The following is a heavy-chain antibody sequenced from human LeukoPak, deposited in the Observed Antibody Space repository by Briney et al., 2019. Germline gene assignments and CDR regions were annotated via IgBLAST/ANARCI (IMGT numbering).Heavy chain of an antibody. CDR1: GYTFTSYY. V-gene: IGHV1-46*01. Sequence: ASVKVSCKASGYTFTSYYMHWVRQAPGQGLEWMGIINPSGGSTSYAQKFQGRVTMTRDTSTSTVYMELSSLRSEDTAVYYCARDPPTSGYYNDAFDIRGQGTMVTVSS. D-gene: IGHD3-22*01. CDR3: ARDPPTSGYYNDAFDI. J-gene: IGHJ3*02. CDR2: INPSGGST.